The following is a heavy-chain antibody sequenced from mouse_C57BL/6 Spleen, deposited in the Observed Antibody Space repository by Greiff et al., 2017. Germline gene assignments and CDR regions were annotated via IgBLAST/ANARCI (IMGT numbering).Heavy chain of an antibody. CDR3: ARENYVVDYAMDY. CDR2: ISYDGSN. V-gene: IGHV3-6*01. Sequence: EVQLQESGPGLVKPSQSLSLTCSVTGYSITSGYYWNWIRQFPGNKLEWMGYISYDGSNNYNPSLKNRISITRDTSKNQFFLKLNSVTTEDTATYYCARENYVVDYAMDYWGQGTSVTVSS. J-gene: IGHJ4*01. CDR1: GYSITSGYY. D-gene: IGHD1-1*01.